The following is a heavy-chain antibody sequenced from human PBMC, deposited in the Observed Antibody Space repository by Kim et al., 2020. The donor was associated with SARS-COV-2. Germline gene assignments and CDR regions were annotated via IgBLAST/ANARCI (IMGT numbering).Heavy chain of an antibody. CDR3: ARASVRRGSGYPYYYYYGMDV. CDR1: GGSISSGGYY. V-gene: IGHV4-31*03. D-gene: IGHD3-22*01. Sequence: SETLSLTCTVSGGSISSGGYYWSWIRQHPGKGLEWIGYIYYSGSTYYNPSLKSRVTISVDTSKNQFSLKLSSVTAADTAVYYCARASVRRGSGYPYYYYYGMDVWGQGTTVTVSS. J-gene: IGHJ6*02. CDR2: IYYSGST.